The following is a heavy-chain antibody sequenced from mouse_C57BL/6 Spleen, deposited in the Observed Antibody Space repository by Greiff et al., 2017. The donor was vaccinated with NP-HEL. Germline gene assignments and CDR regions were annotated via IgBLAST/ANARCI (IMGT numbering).Heavy chain of an antibody. CDR2: INPGSGGT. V-gene: IGHV1-54*01. J-gene: IGHJ3*01. CDR1: GYAFTNYL. D-gene: IGHD1-1*01. CDR3: ARGGVYYGSSFSFAY. Sequence: VQVVESGAELVRPGTSVKVSCKASGYAFTNYLIEWVKQRPGQGLEWIGVINPGSGGTNYNEKFKGKATLTAVKSSSTAYMQLSSLTAEDSAVYVSARGGVYYGSSFSFAYWGQGTLVTVSA.